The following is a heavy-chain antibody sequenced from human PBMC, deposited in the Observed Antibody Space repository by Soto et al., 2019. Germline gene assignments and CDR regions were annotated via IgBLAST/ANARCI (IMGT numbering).Heavy chain of an antibody. CDR3: ARSLTEGYCTITGCYTRPLYGMDV. D-gene: IGHD2-2*02. J-gene: IGHJ6*02. CDR2: INPNSGGT. CDR1: GYTFSGYY. Sequence: VKVSCKASGYTFSGYYIHWLRQAPGQGLEWMGWINPNSGGTNYAQKFQGRVTVTRDTPTSTAYMELSRLTSDDTAVYYCARSLTEGYCTITGCYTRPLYGMDVWGQGTTVTVSS. V-gene: IGHV1-2*02.